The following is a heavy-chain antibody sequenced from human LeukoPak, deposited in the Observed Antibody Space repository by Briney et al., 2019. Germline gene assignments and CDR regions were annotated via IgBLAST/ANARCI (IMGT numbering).Heavy chain of an antibody. V-gene: IGHV3-7*01. J-gene: IGHJ4*02. D-gene: IGHD1-26*01. CDR1: GFTFSSYW. CDR3: ASGRYSGSYYGLYFDY. Sequence: GSLSLSCAASGFTFSSYWMSWVRQAPGKGLEWVANIKQDGSEKYYVDSVEGRFTISRDNAKNSLYLQMNSLRAEDTAVYYCASGRYSGSYYGLYFDYWGQGTLVTVSS. CDR2: IKQDGSEK.